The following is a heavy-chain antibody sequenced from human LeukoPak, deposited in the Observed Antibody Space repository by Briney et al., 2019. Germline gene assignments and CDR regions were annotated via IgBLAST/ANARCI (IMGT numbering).Heavy chain of an antibody. CDR3: ARDLYYYDSSGYPLP. D-gene: IGHD3-22*01. Sequence: ASVKVSCTASGYTFTGYYMHWVRQAPGQGHEWMGWINPNSGGTNYAQKFQGRVTMTRDTSISTAYTELSRLRSDDTAVYYCARDLYYYDSSGYPLPWGQGTLVTVSS. V-gene: IGHV1-2*02. CDR2: INPNSGGT. J-gene: IGHJ5*02. CDR1: GYTFTGYY.